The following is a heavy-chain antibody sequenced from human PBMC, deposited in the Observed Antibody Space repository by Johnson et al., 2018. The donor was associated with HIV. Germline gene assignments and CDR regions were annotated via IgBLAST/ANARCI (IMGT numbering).Heavy chain of an antibody. CDR1: GFTVSSNY. CDR2: IYSGGST. Sequence: MLLVESGGGLVQPGGSLRLSCAASGFTVSSNYMSWVRQAPGKGLEWVSVIYSGGSTYYADSVKGRFTISRDNSKNTLYLQMSSLRAEDTAVYYCARDPAYCGGYYAFDIWGQGTMVTVSS. J-gene: IGHJ3*02. CDR3: ARDPAYCGGYYAFDI. D-gene: IGHD2-21*01. V-gene: IGHV3-66*02.